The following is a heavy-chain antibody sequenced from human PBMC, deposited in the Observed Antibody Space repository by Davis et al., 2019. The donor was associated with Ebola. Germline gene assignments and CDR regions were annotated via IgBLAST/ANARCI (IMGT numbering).Heavy chain of an antibody. Sequence: ASVKVSCKASGYTFTGYYMHWVRQAPGQGLEWMGWINPNSGGTNYAQKFQGRVTMTRDTSISTAYMELSRLRSDDTAVYYCAREVWDIVVVVAAVDAFDIWGQGTMVTVSS. J-gene: IGHJ3*02. V-gene: IGHV1-2*02. CDR3: AREVWDIVVVVAAVDAFDI. CDR1: GYTFTGYY. D-gene: IGHD2-15*01. CDR2: INPNSGGT.